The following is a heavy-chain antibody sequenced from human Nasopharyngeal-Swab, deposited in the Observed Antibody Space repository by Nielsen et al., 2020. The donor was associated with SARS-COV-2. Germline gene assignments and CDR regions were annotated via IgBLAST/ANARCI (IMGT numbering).Heavy chain of an antibody. D-gene: IGHD2-8*02. Sequence: GGSLRLSCAASGFTFDDYAMHWVRQAPGKGLEWVSGISWNSGSIGYADSVKGRFTISRDNAKNSLHLQMNSLRAEDTALYYCAKAGGVAGEFYGMDVWGQGTTVTVSS. J-gene: IGHJ6*02. CDR1: GFTFDDYA. CDR3: AKAGGVAGEFYGMDV. CDR2: ISWNSGSI. V-gene: IGHV3-9*01.